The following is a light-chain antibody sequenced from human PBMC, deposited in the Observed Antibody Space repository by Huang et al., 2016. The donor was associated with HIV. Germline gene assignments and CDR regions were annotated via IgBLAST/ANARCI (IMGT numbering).Light chain of an antibody. CDR2: AAS. CDR3: QQGYSTPLT. V-gene: IGKV1-39*01. Sequence: DIQMTQSPSSLSASVGDRVTITCRASQSISGYLTWYQQKPGKAPNLLIYAASDLQSGVPSRFSGSASGTDFTLTISSLQPEDFATYYCQQGYSTPLTFGQGTKVEIK. CDR1: QSISGY. J-gene: IGKJ1*01.